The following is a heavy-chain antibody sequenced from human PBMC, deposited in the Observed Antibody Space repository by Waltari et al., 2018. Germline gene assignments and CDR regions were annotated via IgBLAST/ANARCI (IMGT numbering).Heavy chain of an antibody. Sequence: QVQLQQWGAGLLKPSETLSLTCAVYGGSFSGYYWSWIRQRPGKGLEWIGEINHSGSTNYNPSLKSRVTISVDTSKNQFSLKLSSVTAADTAVYYCASRPGPIAVAGTRRTDYWGQGTLVTVSS. D-gene: IGHD6-19*01. CDR2: INHSGST. J-gene: IGHJ4*02. CDR3: ASRPGPIAVAGTRRTDY. V-gene: IGHV4-34*01. CDR1: GGSFSGYY.